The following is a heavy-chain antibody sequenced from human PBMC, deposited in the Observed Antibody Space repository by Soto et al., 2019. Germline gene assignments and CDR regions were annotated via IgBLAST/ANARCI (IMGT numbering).Heavy chain of an antibody. CDR1: GFTFSSYG. V-gene: IGHV3-30*18. J-gene: IGHJ4*02. Sequence: QVQLVESGGGVVQPGRSLRLSCAASGFTFSSYGMHWVRQAPGKGLEWVAVISYDGRNKYYADSVKGRFTISRDNSKNTLYLQMNSLRAEDTAVYYCAKGYSGYDCSLDYWGQGTLVTVSS. CDR2: ISYDGRNK. CDR3: AKGYSGYDCSLDY. D-gene: IGHD5-12*01.